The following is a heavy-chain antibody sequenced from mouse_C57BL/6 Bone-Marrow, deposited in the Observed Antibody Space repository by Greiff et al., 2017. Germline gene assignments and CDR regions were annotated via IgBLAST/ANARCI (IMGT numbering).Heavy chain of an antibody. V-gene: IGHV1-55*01. J-gene: IGHJ1*03. CDR2: IYPGSGST. Sequence: QVQLQQPGAELVKPGASVKMSCKASGYTFTSYWITWVKQRPGQGLEWIGDIYPGSGSTNYNEKFKSKATLPVDTSSSTAYLQLTRLPSEDSSVYYCAIPHCYGSSPYWYFDVWGTGTTVTVSS. D-gene: IGHD1-1*01. CDR1: GYTFTSYW. CDR3: AIPHCYGSSPYWYFDV.